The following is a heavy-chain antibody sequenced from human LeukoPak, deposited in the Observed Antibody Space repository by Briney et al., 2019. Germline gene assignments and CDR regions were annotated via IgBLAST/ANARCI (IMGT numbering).Heavy chain of an antibody. Sequence: PGGSLRLSCAASGFTFSSYAMSWVRQAPGKGLEWVSAISGSGGSTYYADSVKGRFTISRDNSKNTLYLQMNSLRAEDTAVYYCAKDSGYYGSGSSDYWGQGTLVTVSS. D-gene: IGHD3-10*01. J-gene: IGHJ4*02. V-gene: IGHV3-23*01. CDR3: AKDSGYYGSGSSDY. CDR2: ISGSGGST. CDR1: GFTFSSYA.